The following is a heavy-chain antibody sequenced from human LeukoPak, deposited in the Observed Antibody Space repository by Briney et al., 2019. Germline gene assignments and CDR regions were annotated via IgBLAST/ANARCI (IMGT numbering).Heavy chain of an antibody. V-gene: IGHV3-48*03. Sequence: PGGSLRLSCAASGFTFSSNEMNWVRQAPGKGLEWVSYISSSGSTIYYADSVKGRFTISRDNAKNSLSVQMNSLRADDTAVYYCARERTPKHYYGSGSYDRYYDHWGQGTLVTVSS. J-gene: IGHJ4*02. CDR3: ARERTPKHYYGSGSYDRYYDH. CDR1: GFTFSSNE. D-gene: IGHD3-10*01. CDR2: ISSSGSTI.